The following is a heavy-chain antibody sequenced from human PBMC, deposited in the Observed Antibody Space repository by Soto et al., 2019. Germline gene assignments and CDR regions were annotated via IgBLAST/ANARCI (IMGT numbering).Heavy chain of an antibody. D-gene: IGHD3-3*01. Sequence: GWSLRLSCAASGFTFSTHGMHWVRQAPGKGPEWVAVISHDGSKKYYVESVEGRFSISRDNSKSIVHLQMNNVRTEDTAVYYCAKDKGPYYDFWTGQRWFDPWGQGTLVTVS. CDR3: AKDKGPYYDFWTGQRWFDP. J-gene: IGHJ5*02. V-gene: IGHV3-30*18. CDR1: GFTFSTHG. CDR2: ISHDGSKK.